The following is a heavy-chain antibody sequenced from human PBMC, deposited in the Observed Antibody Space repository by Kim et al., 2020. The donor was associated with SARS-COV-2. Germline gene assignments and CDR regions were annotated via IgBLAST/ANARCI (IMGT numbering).Heavy chain of an antibody. Sequence: GGSLRLSCVASGFTFSSYWMHWVRQAPGKGLVWVSRINSDGSSTSYADSVKGRFTISRDNAKNTLYLQMNSLRAEDTAVYYCARSYYYGSGSSYYYYYGMDVWGQGTTVTVSS. V-gene: IGHV3-74*01. J-gene: IGHJ6*02. CDR1: GFTFSSYW. CDR3: ARSYYYGSGSSYYYYYGMDV. CDR2: INSDGSST. D-gene: IGHD3-10*01.